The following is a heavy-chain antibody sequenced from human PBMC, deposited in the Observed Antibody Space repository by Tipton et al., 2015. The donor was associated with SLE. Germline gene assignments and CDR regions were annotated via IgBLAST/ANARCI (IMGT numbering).Heavy chain of an antibody. Sequence: TLSLTCTVSGGSISSSSYYWGWIRQPPGKGLEWIGSIYYSGSTYYNPSLKSRVTISVDTSKNQFSLKLSSVTAADTAVYYCARAQGDYYGSGSRYYFDYWGQGTLVTVSS. D-gene: IGHD3-10*01. CDR3: ARAQGDYYGSGSRYYFDY. CDR1: GGSISSSSYY. CDR2: IYYSGST. J-gene: IGHJ4*02. V-gene: IGHV4-39*01.